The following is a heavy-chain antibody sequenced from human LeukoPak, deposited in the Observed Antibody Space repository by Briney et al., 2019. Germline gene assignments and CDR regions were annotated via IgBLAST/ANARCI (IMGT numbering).Heavy chain of an antibody. Sequence: PSETLSLTCTVSGGPISSDSYYWGWIRQPPGRGLEWIGNVFYSGNTYYNPSLKSRVSISVDTSKNQFSLKLNSVTAADTAVYYCARLPTYGSFDYWGQGSLVTVSS. V-gene: IGHV4-39*01. CDR1: GGPISSDSYY. D-gene: IGHD5-24*01. CDR3: ARLPTYGSFDY. J-gene: IGHJ4*02. CDR2: VFYSGNT.